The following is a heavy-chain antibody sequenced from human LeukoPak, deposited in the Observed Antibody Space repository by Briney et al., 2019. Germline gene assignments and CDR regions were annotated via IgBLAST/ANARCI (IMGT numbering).Heavy chain of an antibody. D-gene: IGHD3-22*01. CDR2: IIPIFGTA. V-gene: IGHV1-69*05. CDR3: AINNYYDSSGLLGY. CDR1: GGTFSSYA. J-gene: IGHJ4*02. Sequence: SVKVSCKASGGTFSSYAISWVRQAPGQGLEWMGGIIPIFGTANYAQKFQGRVTITTGESTSTAYMELSSLRSEDTAVYYCAINNYYDSSGLLGYWGQGTLVTVSS.